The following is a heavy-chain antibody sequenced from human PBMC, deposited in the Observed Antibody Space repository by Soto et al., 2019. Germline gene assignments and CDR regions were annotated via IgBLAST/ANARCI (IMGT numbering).Heavy chain of an antibody. CDR2: ISYDGSNK. D-gene: IGHD2-2*01. CDR3: AKDVGYIVLVPVFDY. CDR1: GFTFSSYG. V-gene: IGHV3-30*18. J-gene: IGHJ4*02. Sequence: ESGGGVVQPGRSLRLSCAASGFTFSSYGMHWVRQAPGKGLEWVAVISYDGSNKYYADSVKGRFTISRDNSKNTLYLQMNILSAEDTAVYYCAKDVGYIVLVPVFDYWGQGTLVTVSS.